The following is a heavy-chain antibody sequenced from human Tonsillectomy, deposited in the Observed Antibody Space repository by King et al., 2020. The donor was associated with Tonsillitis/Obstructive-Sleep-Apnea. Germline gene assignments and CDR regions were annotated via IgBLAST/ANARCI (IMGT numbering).Heavy chain of an antibody. V-gene: IGHV3-23*04. Sequence: VQLVESGGGLVQPGGSLRLSCAAAGFTFRSYAMSWVRQGPGKGLEWVSGISGSGGSTYHADSVKGRFTISRDNSKNTLYLQMNSLIAEDTAVYYCAKSLWFGELLYDYWGQRTLVTVSS. CDR1: GFTFRSYA. CDR2: ISGSGGST. D-gene: IGHD3-10*01. CDR3: AKSLWFGELLYDY. J-gene: IGHJ4*02.